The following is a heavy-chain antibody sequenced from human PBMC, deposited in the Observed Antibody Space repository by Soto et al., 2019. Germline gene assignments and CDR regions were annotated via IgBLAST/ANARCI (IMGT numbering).Heavy chain of an antibody. CDR2: IYYSGST. CDR3: ARRYSSGLDY. J-gene: IGHJ4*02. D-gene: IGHD6-19*01. CDR1: GGSISSGGYY. V-gene: IGHV4-31*03. Sequence: QVQLQESGPGLVKPSQTLSLTCTVSGGSISSGGYYWSWIRQHPGKGLEWIGYIYYSGSTYYNPSLNSRVTISGDTSKNQFSMKLSSVTAADTAVYYGARRYSSGLDYWGQGTLVTVSS.